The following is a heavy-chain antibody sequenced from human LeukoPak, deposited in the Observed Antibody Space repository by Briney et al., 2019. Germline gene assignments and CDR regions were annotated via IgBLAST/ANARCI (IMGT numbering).Heavy chain of an antibody. CDR2: INPNSGGT. CDR1: GYTFTGYY. V-gene: IGHV1-2*02. Sequence: ASVKVSFTASGYTFTGYYMHWVRQAPGQGLEWMGWINPNSGGTNYAHKFQGRVTMTRDTSISTAYMELSRLRSDDTAVYYCARDLRVGPTVFDYWGQGTLVTVSS. J-gene: IGHJ4*02. D-gene: IGHD1-26*01. CDR3: ARDLRVGPTVFDY.